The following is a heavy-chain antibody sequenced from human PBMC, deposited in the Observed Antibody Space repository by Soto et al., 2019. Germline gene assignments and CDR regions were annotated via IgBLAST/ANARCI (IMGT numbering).Heavy chain of an antibody. Sequence: EVQLVESGGGLVQPGGSLRLSCAVSGFTFSSFWRHWVRQDTGEGLVWVSRINTDGSSTSYADSVKGRFTISRDNDKNTLYLQMNSLRVEDTAMYYCAKRGVDTFGLSYWGKGTLVTVSS. CDR3: AKRGVDTFGLSY. V-gene: IGHV3-74*01. D-gene: IGHD3-10*01. CDR1: GFTFSSFW. J-gene: IGHJ4*02. CDR2: INTDGSST.